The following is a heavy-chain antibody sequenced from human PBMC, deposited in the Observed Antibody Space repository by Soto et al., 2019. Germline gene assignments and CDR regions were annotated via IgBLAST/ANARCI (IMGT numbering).Heavy chain of an antibody. Sequence: SETLSLTCAVYGGSFSGYYWSWIRQPPGKGLEWIGEINHSGSTNYNPSLKSRVTISVDTSKNQFSLKLSSVTAADTAVYYCARGRWTYDFWSGYNYGMDVWGQGTTVTVS. J-gene: IGHJ6*02. CDR1: GGSFSGYY. D-gene: IGHD3-3*01. V-gene: IGHV4-34*01. CDR2: INHSGST. CDR3: ARGRWTYDFWSGYNYGMDV.